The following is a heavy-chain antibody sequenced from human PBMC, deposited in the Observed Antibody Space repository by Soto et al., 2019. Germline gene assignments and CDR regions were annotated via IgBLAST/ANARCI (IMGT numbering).Heavy chain of an antibody. Sequence: SQPLSVTSTVSDGSSRSYCWSWIRQPPGKGLEWIGYIYYSGSTNYNPSLKSRVTISVDTSKNQFSLKLSSVTAADTAVYYCARLGQRRPYYFDYWGQGTLVTVSS. CDR2: IYYSGST. CDR3: ARLGQRRPYYFDY. D-gene: IGHD6-25*01. V-gene: IGHV4-59*08. CDR1: DGSSRSYC. J-gene: IGHJ4*02.